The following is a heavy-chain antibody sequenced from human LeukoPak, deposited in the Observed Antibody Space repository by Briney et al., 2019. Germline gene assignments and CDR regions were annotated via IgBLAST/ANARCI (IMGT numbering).Heavy chain of an antibody. CDR1: GFTFSIYS. D-gene: IGHD4-17*01. CDR2: ISSSSSTI. J-gene: IGHJ4*02. V-gene: IGHV3-48*01. Sequence: AGGSLRLSCAVSGFTFSIYSMNWLRQAPGKGLEWVSYISSSSSTIYYADSVKGRFTISRDSAKNSLYLQMNSLRAEDTAVYYCARGLYGDYVFLDYWGQGTLVTVSS. CDR3: ARGLYGDYVFLDY.